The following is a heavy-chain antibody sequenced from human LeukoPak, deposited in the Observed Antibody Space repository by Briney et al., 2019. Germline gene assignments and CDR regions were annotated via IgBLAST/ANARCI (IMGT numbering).Heavy chain of an antibody. J-gene: IGHJ5*02. CDR3: VRARRVVVVPAAMRSLGWFDP. V-gene: IGHV1-2*02. CDR1: GYTFTGYY. D-gene: IGHD2-2*01. CDR2: INPNSGGT. Sequence: ASVKVSCKASGYTFTGYYMHWVRQAPGQGLEWMGWINPNSGGTNYAQKFQGRVTMTRDTSISTAHMELSRLRSDDTAVYYCVRARRVVVVPAAMRSLGWFDPWGQGTLVTVSS.